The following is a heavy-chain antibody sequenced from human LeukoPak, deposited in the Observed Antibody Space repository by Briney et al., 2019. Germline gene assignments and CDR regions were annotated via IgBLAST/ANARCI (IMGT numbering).Heavy chain of an antibody. D-gene: IGHD5-18*01. Sequence: GGSLRLSCAASGFTFTSYAMSWVRQAPKKGLEWVSVISASGGSTNYADSVKGRFTISRDNSKNTLYLQMNSLRAEDTAVYYCATLDTAMAELNYYYYYYMDVWGKGTTATVSS. V-gene: IGHV3-23*01. CDR3: ATLDTAMAELNYYYYYYMDV. CDR1: GFTFTSYA. CDR2: ISASGGST. J-gene: IGHJ6*03.